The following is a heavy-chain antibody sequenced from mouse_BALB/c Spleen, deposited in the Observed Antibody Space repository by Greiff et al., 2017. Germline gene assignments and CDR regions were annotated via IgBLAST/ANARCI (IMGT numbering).Heavy chain of an antibody. CDR3: AKDYYGSSSYWYFDV. D-gene: IGHD1-1*01. V-gene: IGHV1-67*01. CDR1: GYTFTDYA. Sequence: VKLQESGPELVRPGVSVKISCKGSGYTFTDYAMHWVKQSHAKSLEWIGVISTYYGNTNYNQKFKGKATMTVDKSSSTAYMELARLTSEDSAIYYCAKDYYGSSSYWYFDVWGAGTTVTVSS. CDR2: ISTYYGNT. J-gene: IGHJ1*01.